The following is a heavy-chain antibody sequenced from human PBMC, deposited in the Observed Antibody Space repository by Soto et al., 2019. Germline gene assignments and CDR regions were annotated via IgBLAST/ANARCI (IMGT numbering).Heavy chain of an antibody. V-gene: IGHV3-23*01. Sequence: PGGSLRLSCAASEFTFSNYAMSWVRQAPGKGLEWVSAISYGGGTTYYADSVKGRFTISRDNSKNTLYLQMSSLRAEDTAVYYCAKNPGYYYDSTGYHFDYWGQGTLVTVS. J-gene: IGHJ4*02. CDR2: ISYGGGTT. D-gene: IGHD3-22*01. CDR1: EFTFSNYA. CDR3: AKNPGYYYDSTGYHFDY.